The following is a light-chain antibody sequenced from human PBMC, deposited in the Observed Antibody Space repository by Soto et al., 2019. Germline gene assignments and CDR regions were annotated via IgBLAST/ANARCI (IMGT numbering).Light chain of an antibody. Sequence: QSALTQPASVSGSPGQSITISCTGTSSDVGGYNYVSWYQQHPARAPKFMIYDVSNRPSGVCNRFSGSKSGNTASLTISGLQAEDEDDYYCSSYTTSNTRQIAFGTGTKLTVL. J-gene: IGLJ1*01. CDR1: SSDVGGYNY. CDR3: SSYTTSNTRQIA. V-gene: IGLV2-14*03. CDR2: DVS.